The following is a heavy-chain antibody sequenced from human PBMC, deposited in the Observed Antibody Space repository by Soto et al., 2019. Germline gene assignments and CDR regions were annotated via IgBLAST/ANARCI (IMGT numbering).Heavy chain of an antibody. D-gene: IGHD3-3*01. CDR1: GGSFSGYY. Sequence: PSETLSLTCAVYGGSFSGYYWSWIRQPPGKGLEWIGEINHSGSTNYNPSLKSRVTISVDTSKNQFSLKLSSVTAADTAVYYCARFPLPDFWSGYYTREAFDIWGQGTMVTVSS. CDR2: INHSGST. J-gene: IGHJ3*02. V-gene: IGHV4-34*01. CDR3: ARFPLPDFWSGYYTREAFDI.